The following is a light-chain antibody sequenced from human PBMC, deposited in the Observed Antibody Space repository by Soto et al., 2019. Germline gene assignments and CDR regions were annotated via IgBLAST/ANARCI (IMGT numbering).Light chain of an antibody. Sequence: IGMTPSPSTLSVSPGDRTTLSCRASQSISANLDWYQKKNGQTPRLLIYGASTRASGVPARLSGSGYGTEFTLTISSMKNEDFAVYYCQQYYNSTRTFGQGTKVDIK. J-gene: IGKJ1*01. CDR2: GAS. CDR3: QQYYNSTRT. V-gene: IGKV3-15*01. CDR1: QSISAN.